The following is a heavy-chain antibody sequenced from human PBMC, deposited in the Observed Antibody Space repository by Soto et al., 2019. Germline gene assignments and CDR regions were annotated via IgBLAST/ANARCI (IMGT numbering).Heavy chain of an antibody. CDR3: AKPGGGEDDYFQH. CDR2: IWYDGSNK. D-gene: IGHD4-17*01. CDR1: GFTFSSYG. V-gene: IGHV3-33*06. J-gene: IGHJ1*01. Sequence: QVQLVESGGGVVQPGRSLRLSCAASGFTFSSYGMHWVRQAPGKGLEWVAIIWYDGSNKNYAESVKGRFTISRDNSKNTLYLQMNSLTAEDTAVDYCAKPGGGEDDYFQHWGQGTPVTVSS.